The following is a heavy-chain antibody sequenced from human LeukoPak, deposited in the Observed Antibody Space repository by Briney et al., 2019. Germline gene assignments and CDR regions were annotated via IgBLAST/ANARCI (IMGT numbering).Heavy chain of an antibody. CDR1: GVTFSNYA. CDR3: ARGYCSGGTCYLVENWFDP. CDR2: IIPIFAPA. J-gene: IGHJ5*02. D-gene: IGHD2-15*01. Sequence: GASVKVSCKASGVTFSNYALSWVRQAPGQGLEWMGRIIPIFAPANYAQKFQGRVTITTDESTSTAYMELNSLRSDDTAVYYCARGYCSGGTCYLVENWFDPWGQGTLVTVSS. V-gene: IGHV1-69*05.